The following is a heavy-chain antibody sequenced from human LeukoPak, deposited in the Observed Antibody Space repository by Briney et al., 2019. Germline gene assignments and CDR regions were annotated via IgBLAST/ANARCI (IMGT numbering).Heavy chain of an antibody. D-gene: IGHD6-6*01. CDR1: GYTFTGYY. V-gene: IGHV1-2*02. CDR3: ARALAPYYYYYMDV. CDR2: INPNSGGT. J-gene: IGHJ6*03. Sequence: ASVKVSCKASGYTFTGYYMHWVRQAPGQGLEWMGWINPNSGGTNYAQKFQGRVTMTRDTSISTAYMELSRLRSDDTAVYYCARALAPYYYYYMDVWGKGTTVTVSS.